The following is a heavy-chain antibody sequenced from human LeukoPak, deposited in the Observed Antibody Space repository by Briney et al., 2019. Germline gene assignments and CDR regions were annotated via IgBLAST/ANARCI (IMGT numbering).Heavy chain of an antibody. CDR3: AREIGNWNDGENWFDP. Sequence: GSSVKVSCKASGGTFSSYAISWVRQAPGQGLEWMGRIIPILGIANYAQKFQGRVTITADKSTTTAYMELSSLRSEDTAVYYCAREIGNWNDGENWFDPWGQGTLVTVSS. D-gene: IGHD1-20*01. CDR1: GGTFSSYA. V-gene: IGHV1-69*04. CDR2: IIPILGIA. J-gene: IGHJ5*02.